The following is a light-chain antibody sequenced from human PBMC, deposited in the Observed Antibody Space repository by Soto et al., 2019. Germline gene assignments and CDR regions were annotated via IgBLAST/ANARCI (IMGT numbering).Light chain of an antibody. Sequence: DIQMTQSPPTLSASVGERVTITCRASQSISDWLAWYQKKPGKAPKLLIYAASTLESRVPSRFSGSGSGTDFTLTISCLQSEDFATYYCQQYETFSGTFGPGTKVDIK. V-gene: IGKV1-5*01. CDR1: QSISDW. CDR2: AAS. CDR3: QQYETFSGT. J-gene: IGKJ1*01.